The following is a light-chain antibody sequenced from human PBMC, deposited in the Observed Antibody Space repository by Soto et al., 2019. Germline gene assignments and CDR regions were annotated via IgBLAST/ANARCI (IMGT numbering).Light chain of an antibody. V-gene: IGLV4-60*02. CDR3: ETWDSNTRV. CDR2: LEGSGSY. CDR1: RGHSSYI. Sequence: LVLTQSSSASASLGSSVKLTCTLSRGHSSYIIAWHQQQPGKAPRYLMKLEGSGSYNKGSGVPDRFSGSSSGADRYLTSSNLQFEDEADYYCETWDSNTRVFGTGTKLTVL. J-gene: IGLJ1*01.